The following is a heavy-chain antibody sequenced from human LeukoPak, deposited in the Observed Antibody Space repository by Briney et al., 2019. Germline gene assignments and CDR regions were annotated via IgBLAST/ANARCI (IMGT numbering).Heavy chain of an antibody. CDR1: GFTFSTYV. D-gene: IGHD5-18*01. V-gene: IGHV3-21*01. CDR3: ARGSGSYSYGSEPLM. Sequence: PGGSLRLSCVASGFTFSTYVMGWVRQAPGKGLEWVSSISSSSSYIYYADSVKGRFTISRDNAKNSLYLQMNSLRAEDTAVYYCARGSGSYSYGSEPLMWGQGTLVTVSS. CDR2: ISSSSSYI. J-gene: IGHJ4*02.